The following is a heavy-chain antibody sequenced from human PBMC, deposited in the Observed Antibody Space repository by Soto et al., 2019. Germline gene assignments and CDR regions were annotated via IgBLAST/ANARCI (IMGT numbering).Heavy chain of an antibody. V-gene: IGHV3-74*01. CDR3: ERFGTSYDTSGFLY. D-gene: IGHD3-22*01. Sequence: EVQLVESGGGLVQPGGSLRLSCAASGFTFGSHWMHWVRQAPGKGLVYVSRISSGGTTTNYAESVKGRFTISRDNARNTLHLQMNSLRVEDTAVYYCERFGTSYDTSGFLYWGQGTPVTVSS. J-gene: IGHJ4*02. CDR2: ISSGGTTT. CDR1: GFTFGSHW.